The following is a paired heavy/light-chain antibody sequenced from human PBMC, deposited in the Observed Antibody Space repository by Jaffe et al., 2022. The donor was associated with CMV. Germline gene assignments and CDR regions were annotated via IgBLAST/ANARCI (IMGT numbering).Heavy chain of an antibody. Sequence: EVQLLESGGGLVQPGGSLRLSCAASGFTFSSYAMSWVRQAPGKGLEWVSAISGSGGSTYYADSVKGRFTISRDNSKNTLYLQMNSLRAEDTAVYYCAKVAGYYYDSSGANWFDPWGQGTLVTVSS. J-gene: IGHJ5*02. V-gene: IGHV3-23*01. CDR3: AKVAGYYYDSSGANWFDP. CDR1: GFTFSSYA. D-gene: IGHD3-22*01. CDR2: ISGSGGST.
Light chain of an antibody. CDR3: QKYNSAPFT. CDR2: AAS. CDR1: QGISNY. V-gene: IGKV1-27*01. J-gene: IGKJ3*01. Sequence: DIQMTQSPSSLSASVGDRVTITCRASQGISNYLAWYQQKPGKVPKLLIYAASTLQSGVPSRFSGSGSGTDFTLTISSLQPEDVATYYCQKYNSAPFTFGPGTKVDIK.